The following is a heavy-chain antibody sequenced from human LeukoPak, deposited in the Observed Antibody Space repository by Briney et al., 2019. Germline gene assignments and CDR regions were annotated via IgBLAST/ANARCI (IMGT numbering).Heavy chain of an antibody. CDR3: ARARSYYYGLDV. Sequence: GGSLRLSCAASGFTFSSYGMHWVRQAPGKGLEWVAVISDSGTDTYYADSVKGRFTISRDNSKTTVYLQMNSLRAEDTAVYYCARARSYYYGLDVWGQGTTVTVSS. CDR1: GFTFSSYG. V-gene: IGHV3-23*01. CDR2: ISDSGTDT. J-gene: IGHJ6*02.